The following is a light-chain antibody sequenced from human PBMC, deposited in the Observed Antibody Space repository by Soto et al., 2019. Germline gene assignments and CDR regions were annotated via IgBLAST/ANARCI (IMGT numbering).Light chain of an antibody. CDR2: SDD. CDR1: TSNVGSNV. V-gene: IGLV1-44*01. J-gene: IGLJ3*02. CDR3: ASWDDILYGQV. Sequence: QSVLTQPPSASGPPGQRVTISCSGSTSNVGSNVVNWYQHFPGSAPELLIYSDDLRPSWVPDRFSASKSGTSASLAISGLQFEDEADYYCASWDDILYGQVFGGGTKVTVL.